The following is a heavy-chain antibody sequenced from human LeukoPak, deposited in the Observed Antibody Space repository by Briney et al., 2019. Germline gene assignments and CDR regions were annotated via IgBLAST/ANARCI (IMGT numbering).Heavy chain of an antibody. CDR3: AGRPTGYSSGYIH. CDR1: GITFSNYA. J-gene: IGHJ4*02. V-gene: IGHV3-23*01. D-gene: IGHD5-18*01. CDR2: ISGSAHKI. Sequence: GGPLRLSCVASGITFSNYAVSWVRQAPEKGLDWVSVISGSAHKIRYADSVEGRFTISRDNSENIVYLQMNNLRVEDTAVYYCAGRPTGYSSGYIHWGQGTLVTVSS.